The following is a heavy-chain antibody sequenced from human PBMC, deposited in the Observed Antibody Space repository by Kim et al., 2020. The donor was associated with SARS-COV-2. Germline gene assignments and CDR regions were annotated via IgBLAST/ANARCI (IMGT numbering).Heavy chain of an antibody. V-gene: IGHV4-39*01. CDR2: IYYSGST. CDR3: ARATFFPYWSGGSCYSGYYYYGMVA. D-gene: IGHD2-15*01. CDR1: GGSISSSSYY. J-gene: IGHJ6*02. Sequence: SETLSLTCTVSGGSISSSSYYWGWIRQPPGKGLEWIGSIYYSGSTYYNPSLKSRVTISVDTSKNQFSLKLSSVTAADTAVYYCARATFFPYWSGGSCYSGYYYYGMVAWGQGTTVTFS.